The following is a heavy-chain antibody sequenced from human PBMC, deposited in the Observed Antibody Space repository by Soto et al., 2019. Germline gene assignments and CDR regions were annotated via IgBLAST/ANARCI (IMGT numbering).Heavy chain of an antibody. CDR1: GYTFTSYA. V-gene: IGHV1-3*01. Sequence: GSVKVSCKASGYTFTSYAMHWVRQAPGQRLEWMGWINAGNGNTKYSQKFQGRVTITRDTSASTAYMELSSLRSEDTAVYYCARALLQDWLETFAYWGRGTLVTVSS. J-gene: IGHJ4*02. D-gene: IGHD6-19*01. CDR3: ARALLQDWLETFAY. CDR2: INAGNGNT.